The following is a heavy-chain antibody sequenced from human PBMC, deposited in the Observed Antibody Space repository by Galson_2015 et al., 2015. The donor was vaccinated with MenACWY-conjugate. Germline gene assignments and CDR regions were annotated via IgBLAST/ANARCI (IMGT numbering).Heavy chain of an antibody. D-gene: IGHD5-18*01. CDR1: GSTFSNYA. CDR3: ARAPLGYGYDYFDP. Sequence: SVKVSCKASGSTFSNYAMHWLRQAPGQRLEWMGWINVGSGNTRSSQKFQDRVTITTDTSANTAYLDLSILRSEDTAVYFCARAPLGYGYDYFDPWGQGTLVPVSS. V-gene: IGHV1-3*01. CDR2: INVGSGNT. J-gene: IGHJ5*02.